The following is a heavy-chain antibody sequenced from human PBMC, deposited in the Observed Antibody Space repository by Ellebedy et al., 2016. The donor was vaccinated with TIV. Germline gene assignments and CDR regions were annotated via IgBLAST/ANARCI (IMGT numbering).Heavy chain of an antibody. CDR1: GSSISGYY. CDR3: ARLPSNYGRQLGMDV. V-gene: IGHV4-59*08. CDR2: IHYSGDS. J-gene: IGHJ6*02. Sequence: MPSETLSLTCIVSGSSISGYYWSRIRQPPGKGLEYIGHIHYSGDSDYNPSLKSRLIISVDASKNQFSLRLRSVTAADTAVYYCARLPSNYGRQLGMDVWGQGATVTVSS. D-gene: IGHD3-10*01.